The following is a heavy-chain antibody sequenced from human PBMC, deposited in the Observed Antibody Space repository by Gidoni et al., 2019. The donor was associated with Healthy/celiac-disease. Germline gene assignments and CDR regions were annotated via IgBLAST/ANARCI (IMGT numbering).Heavy chain of an antibody. D-gene: IGHD3-22*01. CDR3: AREIGEEDYYDSSGPGGYFDY. Sequence: QVQLQESGPGLVKPSQTLSLTCTVSGGSISSGAYYWSWIRQPPGKGLEWIGYIYYSGSTYYNPSLKSRVTISVDTSRNQFSLKLSSVTAADTAVYYCAREIGEEDYYDSSGPGGYFDYWGQGTLVTVSS. V-gene: IGHV4-30-4*01. CDR2: IYYSGST. CDR1: GGSISSGAYY. J-gene: IGHJ4*02.